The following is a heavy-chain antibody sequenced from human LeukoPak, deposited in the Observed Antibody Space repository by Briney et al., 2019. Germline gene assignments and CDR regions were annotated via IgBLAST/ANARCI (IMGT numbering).Heavy chain of an antibody. CDR1: GYTLSDYG. J-gene: IGHJ4*02. CDR2: ITTYNVNR. Sequence: ASVKVSCKASGYTLSDYGISWVRQAPVQGLEWVGWITTYNVNRKYAQKFQGRVTMTTDTSTSTYYMEMRRVRSDDTAIYYCARDCSNGECFPRDYWGQGTQITVST. V-gene: IGHV1-18*01. D-gene: IGHD2-8*01. CDR3: ARDCSNGECFPRDY.